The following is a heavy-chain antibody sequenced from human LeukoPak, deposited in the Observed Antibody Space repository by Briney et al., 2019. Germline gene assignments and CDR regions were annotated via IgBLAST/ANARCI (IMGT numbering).Heavy chain of an antibody. CDR3: GTVGGDSSF. Sequence: QAGGSLRLSCAASGFTLNTNWMHWVRQAPGKGLVWVSRFKSDGSSPTYADSVKGRFTISRDNAKNTLYLEMNSLRAEDTAVYYRGTVGGDSSFWGQGTLVIVSS. CDR1: GFTLNTNW. V-gene: IGHV3-74*03. D-gene: IGHD3-22*01. CDR2: FKSDGSSP. J-gene: IGHJ4*02.